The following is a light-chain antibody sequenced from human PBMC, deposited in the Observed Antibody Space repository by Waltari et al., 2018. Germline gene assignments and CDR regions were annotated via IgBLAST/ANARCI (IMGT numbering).Light chain of an antibody. J-gene: IGKJ1*01. CDR2: WAS. CDR1: ESVLYSANNKNY. CDR3: QQYYITPWT. V-gene: IGKV4-1*01. Sequence: DIVMTQSPDSLAVSLGERATINCKSSESVLYSANNKNYLAWFQQIPGQPPKLLISWASTRESGVPDRFSGSGSGTDFTLTISRLLAEDVAVYYCQQYYITPWTFGQGTKVEIK.